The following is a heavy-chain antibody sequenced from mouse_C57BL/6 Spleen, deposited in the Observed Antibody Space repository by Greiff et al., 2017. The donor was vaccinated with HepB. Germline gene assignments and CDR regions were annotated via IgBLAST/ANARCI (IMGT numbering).Heavy chain of an antibody. CDR2: ISDGGSYT. V-gene: IGHV5-4*01. CDR1: GFTFSSYA. CDR3: ARDGYGKGAY. D-gene: IGHD2-10*02. Sequence: EVHLVESGGGLVKPGGSLKLSCAASGFTFSSYAMSWVRQTPEKRLEWVATISDGGSYTYYPDNVKGRFTISRDNAKNNLYLQMSHLKSEDTAMYYCARDGYGKGAYWGQGTLVTVSA. J-gene: IGHJ3*01.